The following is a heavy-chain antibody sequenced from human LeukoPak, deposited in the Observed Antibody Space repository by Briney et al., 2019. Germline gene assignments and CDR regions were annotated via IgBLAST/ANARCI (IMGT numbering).Heavy chain of an antibody. CDR1: GGSICSYY. V-gene: IGHV4-4*09. J-gene: IGHJ6*03. Sequence: SETLSLTCTVSGGSICSYYWSWIRQPPGKGLEWIGYIYTSGSTNYNPSLKSRVIISVDTSKNQFSLKLSSVTAADTAVYYCARQGFWSGYLYYYMDVWGKGTTVTVSS. D-gene: IGHD3-3*01. CDR2: IYTSGST. CDR3: ARQGFWSGYLYYYMDV.